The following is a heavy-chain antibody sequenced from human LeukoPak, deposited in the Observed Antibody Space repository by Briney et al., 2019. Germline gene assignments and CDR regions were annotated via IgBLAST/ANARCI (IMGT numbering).Heavy chain of an antibody. CDR2: IYYGGST. CDR3: ARHYDNWFDP. CDR1: GGSISSSSSF. V-gene: IGHV4-39*01. J-gene: IGHJ5*02. D-gene: IGHD3-16*01. Sequence: PSGTLSLTCTVSGGSISSSSSFWGWIRQPPGEGLEWIGSIYYGGSTYYNPSLKSRVTISVDISKNQFSLKLNSVTAADTAIYYCARHYDNWFDPWGQGTLVTVSS.